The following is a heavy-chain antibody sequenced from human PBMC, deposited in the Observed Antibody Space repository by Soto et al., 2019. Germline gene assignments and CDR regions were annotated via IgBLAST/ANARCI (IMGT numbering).Heavy chain of an antibody. CDR3: ARGSSGYISSWYYFDY. CDR1: GFTFTDYA. Sequence: GSLRLSCAASGFTFTDYALSWVRQAPGKGLEWVATISGIGGSTYLADSVKGRLSISRDNSKNTVSLLMNSLRAEDTAVYFCARGSSGYISSWYYFDYWGRGTLVTVSS. V-gene: IGHV3-23*01. CDR2: ISGIGGST. J-gene: IGHJ4*02. D-gene: IGHD6-13*01.